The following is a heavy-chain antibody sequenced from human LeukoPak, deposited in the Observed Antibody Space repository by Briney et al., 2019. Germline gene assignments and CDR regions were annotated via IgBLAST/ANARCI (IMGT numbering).Heavy chain of an antibody. CDR1: GGSISSSSYY. CDR3: ASTPYYIAVAGLFDY. Sequence: PSETLSLTCTVSGGSISSSSYYWGWIRQPPGKGLEWIGSIYYSGSTYYNPSLKSRVTISADTSKNQFSLKLSSVTAADTAVYYCASTPYYIAVAGLFDYWGQGTLVTVSS. J-gene: IGHJ4*02. CDR2: IYYSGST. D-gene: IGHD6-19*01. V-gene: IGHV4-39*01.